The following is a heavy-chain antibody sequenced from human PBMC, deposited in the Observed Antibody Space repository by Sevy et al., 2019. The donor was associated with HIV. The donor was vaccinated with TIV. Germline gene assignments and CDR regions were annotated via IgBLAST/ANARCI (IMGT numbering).Heavy chain of an antibody. CDR1: GFSLNNYW. V-gene: IGHV3-7*01. Sequence: GGSLRLSCVASGFSLNNYWMNWVREAPGKGLEWVANINQDGIVKYYVDSVRGRFTISRDNARNLVFLQMSSLRVDDSAVYYCVRAIAKDGSFWGQGTLVTVSS. D-gene: IGHD6-13*01. CDR3: VRAIAKDGSF. J-gene: IGHJ4*02. CDR2: INQDGIVK.